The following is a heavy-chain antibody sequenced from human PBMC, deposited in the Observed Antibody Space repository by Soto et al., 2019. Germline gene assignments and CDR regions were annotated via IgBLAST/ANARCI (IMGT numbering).Heavy chain of an antibody. CDR2: IFSNDEK. V-gene: IGHV2-26*01. D-gene: IGHD3-16*01. CDR1: GFSLSNARMG. J-gene: IGHJ3*02. Sequence: QVTLKESGPVLVKPTETLTLTCTVSGFSLSNARMGVSWIRQPPGKALEGLAHIFSNDEKSYTTSLKSRLTLSKDTSKGQVVLTMTNMDPVDTATYYCALMGWGSYTTAAFDIWGQGTMVTVSS. CDR3: ALMGWGSYTTAAFDI.